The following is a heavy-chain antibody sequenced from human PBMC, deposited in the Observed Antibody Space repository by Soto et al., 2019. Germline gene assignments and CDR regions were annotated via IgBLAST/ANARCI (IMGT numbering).Heavy chain of an antibody. CDR1: GGSISSSSYY. V-gene: IGHV4-39*01. D-gene: IGHD3-3*01. Sequence: PSETLSLTCTVSGGSISSSSYYWGWIRQPPGKGLEWIGSIYYSGSTYYNPSLKSRVTISVDTSKNQFSLKLSSVTAADTAVYYCARTGGPIWSGSYIDSWGQGTLVNVSS. J-gene: IGHJ4*02. CDR2: IYYSGST. CDR3: ARTGGPIWSGSYIDS.